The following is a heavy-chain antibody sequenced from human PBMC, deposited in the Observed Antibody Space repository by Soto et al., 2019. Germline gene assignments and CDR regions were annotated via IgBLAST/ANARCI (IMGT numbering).Heavy chain of an antibody. CDR1: GYTFTSYA. V-gene: IGHV1-3*01. CDR2: INAGNGNT. D-gene: IGHD2-21*02. J-gene: IGHJ3*02. Sequence: ASVKVSCKASGYTFTSYAMHWVRQAPGQRLEWMGWINAGNGNTKYSQKFQGRVTITRDTFASTAYMELSSLRSEDTAVYYCARHEVAYCGGDCYSGYAFDISGQGTMVTVSS. CDR3: ARHEVAYCGGDCYSGYAFDI.